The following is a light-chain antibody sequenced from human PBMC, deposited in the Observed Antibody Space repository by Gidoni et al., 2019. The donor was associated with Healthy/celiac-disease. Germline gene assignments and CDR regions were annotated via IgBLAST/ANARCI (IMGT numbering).Light chain of an antibody. CDR1: QSISSW. CDR3: QQYNSYSRT. V-gene: IGKV1-5*03. Sequence: DIQMTQSPSTLSASVGARVTITCRASQSISSWLAWYQQKPGKAPKLLIYKESSLESGVPSRFSDSGSGTEFTLTISSLQPDDFATYFCQQYNSYSRTFGQGTKVEIK. J-gene: IGKJ1*01. CDR2: KES.